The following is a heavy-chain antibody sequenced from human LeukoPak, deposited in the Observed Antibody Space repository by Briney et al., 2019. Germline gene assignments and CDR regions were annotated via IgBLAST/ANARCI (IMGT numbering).Heavy chain of an antibody. Sequence: SETLSLTCTVSGGSISSYYWSWIRQPPGKGLEWIGYIYYSGSTNYNPSLKSRVTISVDTSKNQFSLKLSSVTAADTAVYYCARVGGYCSSTSCSHDAFDIWGQGTMVTVSS. V-gene: IGHV4-59*01. D-gene: IGHD2-2*01. CDR2: IYYSGST. CDR3: ARVGGYCSSTSCSHDAFDI. CDR1: GGSISSYY. J-gene: IGHJ3*02.